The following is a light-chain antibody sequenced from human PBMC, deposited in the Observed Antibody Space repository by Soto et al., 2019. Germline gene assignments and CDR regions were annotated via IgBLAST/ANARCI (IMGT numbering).Light chain of an antibody. CDR1: TSNIGSNY. J-gene: IGLJ2*01. CDR3: GTWDTSLSAVV. CDR2: DNN. Sequence: QSVLTQPPSVSAAPGQKVTISCSGSTSNIGSNYVSWYQQLPTTAPKLLIYDNNKRPSGIPDRFSGSKSGTSATLGITGLQTGDEADYYCGTWDTSLSAVVFGGGTQLTVL. V-gene: IGLV1-51*01.